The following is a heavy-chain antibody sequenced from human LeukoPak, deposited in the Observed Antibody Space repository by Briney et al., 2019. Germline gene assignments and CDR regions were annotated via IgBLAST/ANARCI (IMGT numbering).Heavy chain of an antibody. J-gene: IGHJ3*02. Sequence: GRSLRLSCAASGFTFSSYAMHWVRQAPGKGLEWVAVISYDGSNKYYADSVKGRFTISRDNSKNTLYLQMNSLRAEDTAVYYCARESGSYDAFDIWGQGTMVTVSS. V-gene: IGHV3-30-3*01. CDR1: GFTFSSYA. CDR3: ARESGSYDAFDI. CDR2: ISYDGSNK. D-gene: IGHD1-26*01.